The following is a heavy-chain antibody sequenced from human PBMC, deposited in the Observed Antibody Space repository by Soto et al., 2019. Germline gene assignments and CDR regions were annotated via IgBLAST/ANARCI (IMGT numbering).Heavy chain of an antibody. V-gene: IGHV3-48*01. J-gene: IGHJ4*02. CDR3: ARDVHCSGGSCYLGRYFDY. CDR1: GFTFSSYS. D-gene: IGHD2-15*01. Sequence: GGSLRLSCAASGFTFSSYSMNWVRQAPGKGLEWVSYISSSSSTIYYADSVKGRFTISRDNAKNSLYLQMNSLRAEDTAVYYCARDVHCSGGSCYLGRYFDYWGQGTLVTVSS. CDR2: ISSSSSTI.